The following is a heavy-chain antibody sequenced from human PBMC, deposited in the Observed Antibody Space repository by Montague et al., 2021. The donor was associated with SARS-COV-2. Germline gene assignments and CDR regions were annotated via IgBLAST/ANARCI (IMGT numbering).Heavy chain of an antibody. CDR3: ATAPAYYYDSSGYFWFDP. CDR1: GYTLTELS. Sequence: SVKVSCKVSGYTLTELSTHWVRQAPGKGLEWMGGFDPEDGETIYAQKFQGRVTMTEDTSTDTAYMELSSLRSEDTAVYYCATAPAYYYDSSGYFWFDPWGQGTLVTVSS. J-gene: IGHJ5*02. V-gene: IGHV1-24*01. D-gene: IGHD3-22*01. CDR2: FDPEDGET.